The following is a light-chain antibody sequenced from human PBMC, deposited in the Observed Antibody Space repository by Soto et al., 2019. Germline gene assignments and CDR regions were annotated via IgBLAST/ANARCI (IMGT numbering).Light chain of an antibody. CDR1: QSVSSSY. Sequence: EIVLPQSPGTLSLSPGERATLSCRASQSVSSSYLAWYQQKPGQAPRLLIYDASNRATGIPARFSGSGSGTDFTLTISRLEPEDFAVYYCQQYGSSPPITFGQGTRLEI. CDR3: QQYGSSPPIT. CDR2: DAS. V-gene: IGKV3-20*01. J-gene: IGKJ5*01.